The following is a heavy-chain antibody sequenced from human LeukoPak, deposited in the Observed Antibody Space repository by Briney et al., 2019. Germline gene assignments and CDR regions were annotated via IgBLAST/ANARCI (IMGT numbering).Heavy chain of an antibody. Sequence: GGSLRLSCTASGFIFSSYTINWVRQAPGKGLEWVSSVSSTSTYIYYADSVKGRFTISRDNSKNTLYLQMNSLRAEDTAVYYCARGKCGGDCYSGWWGQGTLVTVSS. CDR3: ARGKCGGDCYSGW. CDR1: GFIFSSYT. D-gene: IGHD2-21*02. CDR2: VSSTSTYI. V-gene: IGHV3-21*04. J-gene: IGHJ4*02.